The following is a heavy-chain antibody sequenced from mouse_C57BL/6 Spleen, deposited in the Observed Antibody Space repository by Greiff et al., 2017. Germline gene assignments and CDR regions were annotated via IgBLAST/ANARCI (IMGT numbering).Heavy chain of an antibody. J-gene: IGHJ2*01. D-gene: IGHD1-1*01. CDR2: ISSGGSYT. Sequence: EVMLVESGGDLVKPGGSLKLSCAASGFTFSSYGMPWVRQTPDKRLEWVATISSGGSYTEYPDSVKVRFTISRDNAKNTRYLQMSSLKTEDTAMYYCAIDDVYDFDYWGQGTTLTVSS. V-gene: IGHV5-6*01. CDR3: AIDDVYDFDY. CDR1: GFTFSSYG.